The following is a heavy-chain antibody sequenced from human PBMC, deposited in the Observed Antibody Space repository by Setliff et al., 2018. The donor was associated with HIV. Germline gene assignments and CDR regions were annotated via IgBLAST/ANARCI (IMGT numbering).Heavy chain of an antibody. V-gene: IGHV3-7*03. CDR2: IKQDGSEK. CDR1: EFTFSGHW. Sequence: PGGSLRLSCAASEFTFSGHWMNWVRQAPGKGLEWVANIKQDGSEKNYVDFVKGRFTISRDNAKNSLYLQMNSLRAEDTAVYYCVKGGMTNAAFNIWGPGTMVTVSS. D-gene: IGHD3-16*01. CDR3: VKGGMTNAAFNI. J-gene: IGHJ3*02.